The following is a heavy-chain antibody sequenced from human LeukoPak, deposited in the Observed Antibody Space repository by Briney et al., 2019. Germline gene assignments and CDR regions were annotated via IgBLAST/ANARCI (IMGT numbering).Heavy chain of an antibody. J-gene: IGHJ5*02. V-gene: IGHV1-2*02. Sequence: ASVKVSCKASGYTFTGYYMHWVRQAPGQGLEWMGWINPNSGGTNYAQKFQGRVTMTRDTSISTAYMELSRLRSDDTAVYYCARQNPYDFWSGYDNWFDPWGQGTLVTVSS. D-gene: IGHD3-3*01. CDR3: ARQNPYDFWSGYDNWFDP. CDR2: INPNSGGT. CDR1: GYTFTGYY.